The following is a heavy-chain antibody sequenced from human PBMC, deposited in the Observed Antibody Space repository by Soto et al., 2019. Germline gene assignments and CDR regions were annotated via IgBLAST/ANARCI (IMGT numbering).Heavy chain of an antibody. D-gene: IGHD4-17*01. J-gene: IGHJ4*02. V-gene: IGHV3-21*01. CDR2: ITYRSDYI. CDR3: ARGTNGDYGDVLFHFDY. CDR1: GFTFSTSS. Sequence: EVQLVESGGGLVKPGGSLRLSCAASGFTFSTSSMNWVRQAPGKGLEWVASITYRSDYIYYGDSVKGRFTISRDNAKKSLFLQMNSLRADDTAVYYCARGTNGDYGDVLFHFDYWGQGTLVTVSS.